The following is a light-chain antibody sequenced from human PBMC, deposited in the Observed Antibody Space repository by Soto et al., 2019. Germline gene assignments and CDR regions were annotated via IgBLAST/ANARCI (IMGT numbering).Light chain of an antibody. CDR2: WTS. Sequence: DIQMTQSPPSLSASVGDRVTITCRASQGIEGFLAWYQQKPGTAPKLLVYWTSTLQVGVPSRFSGSGWGTDFTLTSSSVQPEDVATYYCQKYNKAPWKFGHRNKV. J-gene: IGKJ1*01. V-gene: IGKV1-27*01. CDR3: QKYNKAPWK. CDR1: QGIEGF.